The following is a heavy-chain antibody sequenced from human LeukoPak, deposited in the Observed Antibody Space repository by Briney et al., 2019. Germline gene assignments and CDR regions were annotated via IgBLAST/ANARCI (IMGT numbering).Heavy chain of an antibody. V-gene: IGHV3-30*02. Sequence: GGSLRLSCAASGFTFSSYGMHWVRQAPGKGLEWVAFIRYDGSNKYYADSVKGRFTISRDNSKNTLYLQMNSLRAEDTAGYYCAKIPPHIGVVPAAIGGDYFYYWGQGTLVTVSS. CDR2: IRYDGSNK. CDR1: GFTFSSYG. CDR3: AKIPPHIGVVPAAIGGDYFYY. J-gene: IGHJ4*02. D-gene: IGHD2-2*01.